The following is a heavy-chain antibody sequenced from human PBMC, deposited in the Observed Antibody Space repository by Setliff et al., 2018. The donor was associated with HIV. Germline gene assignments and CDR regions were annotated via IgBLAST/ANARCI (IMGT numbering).Heavy chain of an antibody. D-gene: IGHD4-17*01. CDR1: GGSISSSSYY. CDR3: ARDMTTGTYYYYYYYMDV. V-gene: IGHV4-39*07. Sequence: SETLSLTCTVSGGSISSSSYYWGWIRQPPGKGLEWIGSIYYSGSTFYNPSLKSRVTISVDTSKNQFSLKLSSVTAADTAMYYCARDMTTGTYYYYYYYMDVWGKGTTVTVSS. J-gene: IGHJ6*03. CDR2: IYYSGST.